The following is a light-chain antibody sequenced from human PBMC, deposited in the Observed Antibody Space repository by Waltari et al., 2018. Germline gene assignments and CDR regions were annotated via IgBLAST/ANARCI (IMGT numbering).Light chain of an antibody. J-gene: IGLJ2*01. CDR2: DVN. CDR1: SSDIGGYNS. CDR3: CSYAGPDNHVV. Sequence: QSALTQPRSVSGSPAQSVTISRSGTSSDIGGYNSVSWYQQYPGKPPKLIIYDVNKRPPGVPDRCSGSKSGNTASLTISGLQTEDEADYYCCSYAGPDNHVVFGGGTKMTVL. V-gene: IGLV2-11*01.